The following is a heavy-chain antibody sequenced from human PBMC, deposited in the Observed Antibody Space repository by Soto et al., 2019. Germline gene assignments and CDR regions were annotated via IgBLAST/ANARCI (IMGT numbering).Heavy chain of an antibody. CDR1: GFTFSSYS. D-gene: IGHD3-3*01. Sequence: PGGSLRLSCAASGFTFSSYSMNWFRQAPGKGLEWVAVISYDGSNKYYADSVKGRFTISRDNSKNTLYLQMNSLRAEDTAVYYCARDEIRFSWAYGMDVWGQGTTVTVSS. CDR3: ARDEIRFSWAYGMDV. J-gene: IGHJ6*02. V-gene: IGHV3-30*03. CDR2: ISYDGSNK.